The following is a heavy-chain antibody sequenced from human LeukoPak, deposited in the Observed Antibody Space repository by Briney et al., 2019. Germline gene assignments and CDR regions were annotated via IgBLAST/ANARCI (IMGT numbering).Heavy chain of an antibody. V-gene: IGHV4-34*01. CDR3: ARGPVFRGTTSWFDP. CDR1: GESFSGYY. Sequence: PSETLSLTCAVFGESFSGYYWSWTRQPPGKGLEWIGEINYSGSTHYSPALKSRVSISLDMSKKEFYLTLSSVTAADTAVYYCARGPVFRGTTSWFDPWGQGTLVTVSS. CDR2: INYSGST. D-gene: IGHD1/OR15-1a*01. J-gene: IGHJ5*02.